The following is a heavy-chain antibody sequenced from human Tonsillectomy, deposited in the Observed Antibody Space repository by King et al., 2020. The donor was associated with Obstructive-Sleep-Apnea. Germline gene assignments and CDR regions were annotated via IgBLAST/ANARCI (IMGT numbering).Heavy chain of an antibody. D-gene: IGHD4-17*01. CDR1: GFTFSSYA. CDR3: AREEGLPVYGDFPLPPSFDY. V-gene: IGHV3-30-3*01. Sequence: VQLVESGGGVVQPGRSLRLSCAASGFTFSSYAMHWVRQAPGKGLEWVAVISYDGSNKYYADSVKGRFTISRDNSKNTLYLQMNSLRAEDTAVYYCAREEGLPVYGDFPLPPSFDYWGQGTLVTVSS. CDR2: ISYDGSNK. J-gene: IGHJ4*02.